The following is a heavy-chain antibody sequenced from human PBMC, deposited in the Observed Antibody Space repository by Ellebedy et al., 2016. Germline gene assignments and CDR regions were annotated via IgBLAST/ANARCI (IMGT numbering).Heavy chain of an antibody. CDR3: ARSGNWNYDPTWFDP. D-gene: IGHD1-7*01. CDR1: GFTFSGYW. V-gene: IGHV3-7*01. CDR2: IRQDGSEK. J-gene: IGHJ5*02. Sequence: GGSLRLSCAASGFTFSGYWMNWVRQAPGKGLEWVASIRQDGSEKYYVDSAKGRFSISRDNAKNSLYLQMNSLRAEDTAVYPCARSGNWNYDPTWFDPWGQGTLVTVSS.